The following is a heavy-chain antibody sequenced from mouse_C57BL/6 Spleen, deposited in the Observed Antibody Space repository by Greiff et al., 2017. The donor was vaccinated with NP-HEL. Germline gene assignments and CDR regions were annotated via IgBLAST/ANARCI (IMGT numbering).Heavy chain of an antibody. V-gene: IGHV2-2*01. CDR2: IWSGGST. CDR1: GFSLTSYG. Sequence: VQLQQSGPGLVQPSQSLSIPCTVSGFSLTSYGVHWVRQSPGKGLEWLGVIWSGGSTDYNAAFISRLSISKDNSKSQVFFKMNSLQADDTAIYYCANDYYGSSYVFAYWGQGTLVTVSA. CDR3: ANDYYGSSYVFAY. J-gene: IGHJ3*01. D-gene: IGHD1-1*01.